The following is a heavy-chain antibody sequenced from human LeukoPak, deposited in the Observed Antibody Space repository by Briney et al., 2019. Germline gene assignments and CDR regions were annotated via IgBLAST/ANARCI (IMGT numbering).Heavy chain of an antibody. J-gene: IGHJ4*02. CDR3: AKDPGAYCGGDCYSGCFDY. D-gene: IGHD2-21*02. CDR1: GFTFSDHA. Sequence: PGGSLRLSCAASGFTFSDHAMSWVRQAPGKGLEWVAVISYDGSNKYYADSVKGRFTISRDNSKNTLYLQMNSLRAEDTAVYYCAKDPGAYCGGDCYSGCFDYWGQGTLVTVSS. V-gene: IGHV3-30*18. CDR2: ISYDGSNK.